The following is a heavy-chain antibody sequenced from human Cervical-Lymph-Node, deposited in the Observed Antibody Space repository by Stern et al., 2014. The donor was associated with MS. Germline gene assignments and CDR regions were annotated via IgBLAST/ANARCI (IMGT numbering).Heavy chain of an antibody. CDR1: GDSFSSSV. J-gene: IGHJ6*02. CDR2: IIPMFGIS. Sequence: QVQLVQSGAEVKKPGSSVKVSCKASGDSFSSSVISWVRQAPGQGLEWMGRIIPMFGISNYAQKFQDRVTITADKSTTTAFMELSSLRPEDTAVYYCARVAAATPGVYYYYGMDVWGQGTTVTVSS. CDR3: ARVAAATPGVYYYYGMDV. D-gene: IGHD6-13*01. V-gene: IGHV1-69*04.